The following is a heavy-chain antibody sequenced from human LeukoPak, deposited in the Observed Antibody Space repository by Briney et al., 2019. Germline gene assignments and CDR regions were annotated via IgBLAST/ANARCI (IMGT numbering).Heavy chain of an antibody. J-gene: IGHJ4*02. Sequence: ASVKVSCKASGYTFTSYAMHWVRQAPGLRLEWMGWINAGNGNTKYSQKFQGRVTITRDTSASTAYMELSSLRSEDTAVYYCARGVGYYDSSGYSLAYFDYWGQGTLVTVSS. CDR2: INAGNGNT. CDR3: ARGVGYYDSSGYSLAYFDY. D-gene: IGHD3-22*01. V-gene: IGHV1-3*01. CDR1: GYTFTSYA.